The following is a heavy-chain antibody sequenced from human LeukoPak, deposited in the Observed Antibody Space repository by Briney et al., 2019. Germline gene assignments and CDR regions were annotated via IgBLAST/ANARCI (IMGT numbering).Heavy chain of an antibody. J-gene: IGHJ5*02. CDR3: ARQAITRVKIFGGGNWFDP. CDR1: GASISGSNYY. D-gene: IGHD3-3*01. Sequence: SETLSLTCTVSGASISGSNYYWGWIRQPPGKALECIGSIYHTGDVYYDPSLKSRVTISVDTSKNQFFLKVPAVTAADTAVYYCARQAITRVKIFGGGNWFDPWGRGTMVTVSS. V-gene: IGHV4-39*01. CDR2: IYHTGDV.